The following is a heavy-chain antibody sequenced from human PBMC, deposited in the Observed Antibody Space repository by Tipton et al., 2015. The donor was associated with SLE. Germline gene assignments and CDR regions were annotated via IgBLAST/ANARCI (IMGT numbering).Heavy chain of an antibody. V-gene: IGHV3-33*03. CDR2: IWYDGGNK. CDR1: GFSFSNYG. CDR3: AKLYHNGPADDFYGMDV. J-gene: IGHJ6*02. D-gene: IGHD1-1*01. Sequence: SLRLSCEGSGFSFSNYGMHWVRQAPDKGLEWVAVIWYDGGNKYYADSVKGRFTISRDNSKKTVYLQMSSLRAEDTAVYYCAKLYHNGPADDFYGMDVWGQGTTVNVSS.